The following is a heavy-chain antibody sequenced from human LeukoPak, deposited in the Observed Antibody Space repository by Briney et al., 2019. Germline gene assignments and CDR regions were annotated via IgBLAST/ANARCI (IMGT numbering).Heavy chain of an antibody. J-gene: IGHJ4*02. Sequence: GGSLRLSCAASGFTFSSYAMTWVRQAPGKGLEWVSGISGGGGSTYYADSVKGRFTISRDNSKNTLYLQMNSLRAEDTAVYYCAKSPSSWKFDDWGQGTLVTVSS. CDR3: AKSPSSWKFDD. V-gene: IGHV3-23*01. CDR1: GFTFSSYA. D-gene: IGHD6-13*01. CDR2: ISGGGGST.